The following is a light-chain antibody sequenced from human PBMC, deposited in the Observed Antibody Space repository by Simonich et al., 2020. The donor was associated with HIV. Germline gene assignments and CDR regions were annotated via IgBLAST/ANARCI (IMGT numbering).Light chain of an antibody. V-gene: IGLV2-23*03. Sequence: QSALTQPASVSGSPGQSITISCTGTSSDVGSYDVVSWYQQHPGKAPKLIIYEGRKRPSGVSNRFSGSQSGNTASLTISGLQAEDEADYYCCSYASSTTFHVVFGGGTQLTVL. CDR2: EGR. J-gene: IGLJ2*01. CDR3: CSYASSTTFHVV. CDR1: SSDVGSYDV.